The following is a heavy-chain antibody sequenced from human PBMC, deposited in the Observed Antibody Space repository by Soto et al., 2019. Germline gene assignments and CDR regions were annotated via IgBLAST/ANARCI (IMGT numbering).Heavy chain of an antibody. CDR2: ISWNSGSI. Sequence: GGSLRLSCAASGFTFYDYAMHWVRQAPGKGLEWVSGISWNSGSIGYADSVKGRFTISRDNAKNSLYLQMNSLRAEDTALYYCAKGKPYSSGWYYFDYWGQGTLVTVSS. CDR3: AKGKPYSSGWYYFDY. J-gene: IGHJ4*02. V-gene: IGHV3-9*01. CDR1: GFTFYDYA. D-gene: IGHD6-19*01.